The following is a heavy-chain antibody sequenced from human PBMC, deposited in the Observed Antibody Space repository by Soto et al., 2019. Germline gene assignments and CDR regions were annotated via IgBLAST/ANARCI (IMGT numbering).Heavy chain of an antibody. CDR1: GFTFNNYA. D-gene: IGHD3-9*01. V-gene: IGHV3-23*01. CDR2: LTGGSSRT. CDR3: AKSDNDWYLFDY. J-gene: IGHJ4*02. Sequence: GGSLRLSCVASGFTFNNYAMNWVRQAPGKGLEWVSTLTGGSSRTYHADSVQGRFTVSRDNSKNTLFLQMNSLRVEDTAVYYCAKSDNDWYLFDYWGQGTLVTVSS.